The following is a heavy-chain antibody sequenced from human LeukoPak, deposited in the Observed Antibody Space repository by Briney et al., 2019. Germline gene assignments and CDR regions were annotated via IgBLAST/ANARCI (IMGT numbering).Heavy chain of an antibody. CDR3: ARRPSSIAPDY. V-gene: IGHV4-39*01. J-gene: IGHJ4*02. Sequence: SQTLSLTCTVSGGSISSGSYYWGWIRQPPGKGLEWIGSIYYSGSTYYNPSLKSRVTISVDTSKNQFSLKLSSVTAADTAVYYCARRPSSIAPDYWGQGTLVTVSS. CDR1: GGSISSGSYY. D-gene: IGHD6-6*01. CDR2: IYYSGST.